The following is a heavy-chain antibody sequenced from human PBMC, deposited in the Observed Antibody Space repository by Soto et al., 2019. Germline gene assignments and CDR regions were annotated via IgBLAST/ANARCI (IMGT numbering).Heavy chain of an antibody. Sequence: SETLSLTCAVSGGSISSSNWWSWVRQPPGKGLEWIGEIHHSGSTNYNPSLKSRVTISVDKSKNQFSLKLSSVTAADTAVYYCAGSRGYYYGMDVWGQGTTVTVSS. J-gene: IGHJ6*02. CDR2: IHHSGST. CDR3: AGSRGYYYGMDV. CDR1: GGSISSSNW. V-gene: IGHV4-4*02.